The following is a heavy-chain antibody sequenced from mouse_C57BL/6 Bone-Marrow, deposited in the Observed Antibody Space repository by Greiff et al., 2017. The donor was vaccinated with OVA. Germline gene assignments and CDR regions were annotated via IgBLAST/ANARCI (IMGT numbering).Heavy chain of an antibody. V-gene: IGHV1-5*01. CDR3: TRSGWLLPAWFAY. CDR1: GYTFTSYW. D-gene: IGHD2-3*01. CDR2: IYPGNSDT. Sequence: EVQLQQSGTVLARPGASVKMSCKTSGYTFTSYWMHWVKQRPGQGLEWIGAIYPGNSDTSYNQKFKGKAKLTAVTSASTAYMELSSLTNEDSAVYYCTRSGWLLPAWFAYWGQGTLVTVSA. J-gene: IGHJ3*01.